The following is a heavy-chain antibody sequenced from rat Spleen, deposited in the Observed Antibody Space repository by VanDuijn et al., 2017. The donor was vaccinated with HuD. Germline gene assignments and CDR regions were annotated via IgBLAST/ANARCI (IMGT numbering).Heavy chain of an antibody. CDR1: GFTFSDYY. Sequence: EVQLVESGGGLVQPGRSLKLSCAASGFTFSDYYMAWVRQAPTKGLEWVASISYDGGSTYYRDSVKGRFTISRDNAKSSLYLQMDSLRSEDTATYYCTTPYYYDGTYHYVGWWYFDFWGPGTMVTVSS. V-gene: IGHV5-20*01. D-gene: IGHD1-12*02. CDR2: ISYDGGST. CDR3: TTPYYYDGTYHYVGWWYFDF. J-gene: IGHJ1*01.